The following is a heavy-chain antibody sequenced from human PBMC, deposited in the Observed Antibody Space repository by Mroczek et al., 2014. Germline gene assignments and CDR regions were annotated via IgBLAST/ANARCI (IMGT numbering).Heavy chain of an antibody. CDR1: GDSIDSGNYY. Sequence: QVQLQQWGPGLVKPSQTLSLTCTVSGDSIDSGNYYWSWDPAARREGTGVDRAYLCHGVTNYNPSLKSRVTMALDTSKNQFSLRLNSVTAADTAVYYCARGFWQVNNYYGVFAFDIWGQGTTVTVSS. CDR2: LCHGVT. CDR3: ARGFWQVNNYYGVFAFDI. D-gene: IGHD3-10*01. J-gene: IGHJ3*02. V-gene: IGHV4-61*02.